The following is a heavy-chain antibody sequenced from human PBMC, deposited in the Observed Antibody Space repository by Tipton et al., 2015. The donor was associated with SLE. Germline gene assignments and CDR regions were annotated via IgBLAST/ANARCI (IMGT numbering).Heavy chain of an antibody. V-gene: IGHV4-59*11. D-gene: IGHD7-27*01. CDR2: MFYGGTS. J-gene: IGHJ3*01. Sequence: GLVKPSETLSLTCTVSGDSISRHYWSWIRQPPGKGLEWIGYMFYGGTSNYNPSLKSRATISVDTSNGQFYLNLRSVTAADTAVYYCSGLTADSGFDAFDVWGRGTMVTVSS. CDR1: GDSISRHY. CDR3: SGLTADSGFDAFDV.